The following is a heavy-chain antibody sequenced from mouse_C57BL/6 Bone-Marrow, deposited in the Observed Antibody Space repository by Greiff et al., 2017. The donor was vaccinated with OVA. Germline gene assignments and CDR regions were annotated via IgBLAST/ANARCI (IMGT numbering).Heavy chain of an antibody. J-gene: IGHJ2*01. V-gene: IGHV1-19*01. CDR2: INPYNGGT. D-gene: IGHD1-1*01. CDR3: ARSPPYCYGSRGYFDY. Sequence: EVQLQQSGPVLVKPGASVKMSCKASGYTFTDYYMNWVKQSHGKSLEWIGVINPYNGGTSYNQKFKGKATLTVDKSSSTAYMELNSLTSEDSAVYYCARSPPYCYGSRGYFDYWGQGTTLTVSS. CDR1: GYTFTDYY.